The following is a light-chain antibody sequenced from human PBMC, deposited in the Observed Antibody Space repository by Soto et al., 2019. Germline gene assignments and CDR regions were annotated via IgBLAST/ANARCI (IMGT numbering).Light chain of an antibody. V-gene: IGKV1-5*01. J-gene: IGKJ1*01. Sequence: DIQMTQSPSTLPASVGDRVTISCRASQTVERWLAWYQQKPGKAPKLLISDVSSLERGVPSRFSGSGSGTEFTLTIRSLQPDDFATYYCKQYNSYSWTFGQGTKVDIK. CDR2: DVS. CDR1: QTVERW. CDR3: KQYNSYSWT.